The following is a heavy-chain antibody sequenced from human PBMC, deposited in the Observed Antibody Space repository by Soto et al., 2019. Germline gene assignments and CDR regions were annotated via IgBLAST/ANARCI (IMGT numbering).Heavy chain of an antibody. V-gene: IGHV3-74*01. Sequence: EVQLVESGGGLVQPGESLRLSCAASGFTFSYYGMHWVRQAPGKGLVWVSRIHSDGSDTTYADSVKGRFTISRDNARNTLDLQMNSLRAEDTAVYYCARGDRGAFDLWGQGTVVTVSS. CDR2: IHSDGSDT. CDR1: GFTFSYYG. D-gene: IGHD1-26*01. CDR3: ARGDRGAFDL. J-gene: IGHJ3*01.